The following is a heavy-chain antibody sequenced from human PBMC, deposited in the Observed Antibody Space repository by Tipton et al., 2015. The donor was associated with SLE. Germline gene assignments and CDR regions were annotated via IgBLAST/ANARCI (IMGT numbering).Heavy chain of an antibody. CDR1: GFSFSNYG. CDR3: ARDEYQLLYFDY. J-gene: IGHJ4*02. CDR2: IRNDGSNK. V-gene: IGHV3-30*02. Sequence: SLRLSCEASGFSFSNYGIHWVRQAPGKGLEWVAFIRNDGSNKYYADSVKGRFTISRDNSKNTLYLQMNSLRAEDTAVYYCARDEYQLLYFDYWGQGTLVTVSS. D-gene: IGHD2-2*02.